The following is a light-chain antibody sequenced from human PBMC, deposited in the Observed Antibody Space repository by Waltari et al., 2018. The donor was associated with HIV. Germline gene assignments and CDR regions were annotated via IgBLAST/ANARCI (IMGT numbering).Light chain of an antibody. CDR3: CSDTSSDTGV. Sequence: QSALTQPASVSGSPGQSVTVSCSGSGKDLGASDYVSWFPQHPGKAPQLIIVDVARRPSECSVRYYASKSDNVADLAIAGLQPEDEADYFCCSDTSSDTGVFGRGTRVTVL. CDR2: DVA. J-gene: IGLJ3*02. CDR1: GKDLGASDY. V-gene: IGLV2-14*03.